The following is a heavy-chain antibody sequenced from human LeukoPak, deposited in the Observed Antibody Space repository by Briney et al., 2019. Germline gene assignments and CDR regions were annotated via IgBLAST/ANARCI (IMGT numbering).Heavy chain of an antibody. Sequence: GGSLRLSCAASGFTVSSNYMNWVRQAPGKGLEWVSVIYSGGSTYYADSVKGRFTISRDNSKNTLYLQMNSLRAEDTAVYYCARSYLWGSYRYFDYWGQGTLVTVSS. CDR3: ARSYLWGSYRYFDY. V-gene: IGHV3-66*01. J-gene: IGHJ4*02. D-gene: IGHD3-16*02. CDR1: GFTVSSNY. CDR2: IYSGGST.